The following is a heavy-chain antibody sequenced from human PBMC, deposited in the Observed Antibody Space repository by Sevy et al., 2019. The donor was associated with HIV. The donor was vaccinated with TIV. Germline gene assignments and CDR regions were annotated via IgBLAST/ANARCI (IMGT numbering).Heavy chain of an antibody. CDR3: ARDLASWSSGDDDLDI. D-gene: IGHD6-19*01. CDR1: GFTVSSDY. CDR2: IYSGTRT. Sequence: GGSLRLSCAASGFTVSSDYMSWVRQAPGKGLEWVSLIYSGTRTHYAAAVKGRFNISRDNSNNTMFLQMNSLRAEETAVDYCARDLASWSSGDDDLDIWGQGTMVTVSS. V-gene: IGHV3-53*01. J-gene: IGHJ3*02.